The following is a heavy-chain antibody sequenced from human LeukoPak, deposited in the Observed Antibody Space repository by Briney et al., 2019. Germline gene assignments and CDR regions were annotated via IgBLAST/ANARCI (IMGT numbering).Heavy chain of an antibody. CDR2: INPNSGGT. V-gene: IGHV1-2*02. CDR3: ARDPTTVVTLDI. CDR1: GYTFTGYY. D-gene: IGHD4-23*01. Sequence: GASVKVSCKASGYTFTGYYIHWVRQAPGQGLEWMGWINPNSGGTNYAQKFQGRVTMTRDTSISTAYMELSRLRPDDTAVYYCARDPTTVVTLDIWGQGTMVTVSS. J-gene: IGHJ3*02.